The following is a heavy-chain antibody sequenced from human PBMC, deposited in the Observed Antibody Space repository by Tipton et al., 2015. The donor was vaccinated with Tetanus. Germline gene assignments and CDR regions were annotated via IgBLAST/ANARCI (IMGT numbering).Heavy chain of an antibody. CDR3: GGFSFSDDLDI. D-gene: IGHD2-15*01. CDR2: IFNYGGT. Sequence: SLRLSCAASGFTVSNSYMTWVRQAPGKGLEWVPSIFNYGGTYSADSVKGRVTISRDNSKNTLYLQMNSLRAEDTAVYYCGGFSFSDDLDIWGRGTMVTVSS. J-gene: IGHJ3*02. CDR1: GFTVSNSY. V-gene: IGHV3-53*01.